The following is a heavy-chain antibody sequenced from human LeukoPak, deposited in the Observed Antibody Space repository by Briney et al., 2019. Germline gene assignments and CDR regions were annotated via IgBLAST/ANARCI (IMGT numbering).Heavy chain of an antibody. CDR3: ARDRQYSSSSNWFDP. D-gene: IGHD6-13*01. J-gene: IGHJ5*02. CDR2: ISSSGSTI. Sequence: GGSLRLSCAASGFTFSSYWLSWIRQAPGKGLEWVSYISSSGSTIYYADSVKGRFTISRDNAKNSLYLQMNSLRAEDTAVYYCARDRQYSSSSNWFDPWGQGTLVTVSS. CDR1: GFTFSSYW. V-gene: IGHV3-11*04.